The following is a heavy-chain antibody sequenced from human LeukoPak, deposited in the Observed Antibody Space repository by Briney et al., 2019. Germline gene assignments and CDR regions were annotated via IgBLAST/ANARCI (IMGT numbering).Heavy chain of an antibody. J-gene: IGHJ5*02. D-gene: IGHD3-3*01. CDR1: GYTFTNYG. Sequence: ASVKVSCKASGYTFTNYGISWVRQAPGQGLEWMGWISIYDGNTDYAQKLRGRVTMTTDTSTSTAYMELRSLRSDDTAVYYCARITYDFWSGYYMPDDPWGQGTLVTVSS. CDR2: ISIYDGNT. V-gene: IGHV1-18*01. CDR3: ARITYDFWSGYYMPDDP.